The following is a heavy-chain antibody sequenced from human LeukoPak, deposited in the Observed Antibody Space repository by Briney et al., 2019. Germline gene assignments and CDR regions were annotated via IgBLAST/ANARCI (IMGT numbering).Heavy chain of an antibody. V-gene: IGHV4-30-4*08. J-gene: IGHJ5*02. CDR1: GDSISSGDYY. Sequence: PSETLSLTXTVSGDSISSGDYYWSWIRQPPGKGLEWIGYIYYSGSTYYNPSLKSRVTISVDTSKNQFSLKLSSVTAADTTVYYCARDYDFYGFDTWGQGTLVTVSS. CDR3: ARDYDFYGFDT. D-gene: IGHD3-3*01. CDR2: IYYSGST.